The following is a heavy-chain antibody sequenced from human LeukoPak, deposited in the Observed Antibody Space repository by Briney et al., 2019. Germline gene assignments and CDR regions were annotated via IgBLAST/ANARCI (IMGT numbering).Heavy chain of an antibody. CDR1: RGSISTSSYY. V-gene: IGHV4-39*07. J-gene: IGHJ5*02. Sequence: SETLSLTSTLSRGSISTSSYYSGSIRQPPGKGLGWIGSIYYRGKAYTKPSLKSRVTISVDTSKKRFSMKLCSVTAADTAVYYCARGYQLLFSWFDPWGQGTLVTVSS. D-gene: IGHD2-2*01. CDR2: IYYRGKA. CDR3: ARGYQLLFSWFDP.